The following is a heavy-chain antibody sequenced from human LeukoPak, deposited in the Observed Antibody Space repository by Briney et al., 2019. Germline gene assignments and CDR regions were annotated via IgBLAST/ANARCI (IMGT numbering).Heavy chain of an antibody. Sequence: SETLSLTCTVSGYSISSGYYWGWIRQPPGKGLEWIGSIYHSGSTYYNPSLKSRVTISVDTSKNQFSLKLSSVTAADTAVYYCAREVTYGYGGNVFDYWGRGTLVTVSS. CDR2: IYHSGST. J-gene: IGHJ4*02. CDR1: GYSISSGYY. V-gene: IGHV4-38-2*02. CDR3: AREVTYGYGGNVFDY. D-gene: IGHD4-23*01.